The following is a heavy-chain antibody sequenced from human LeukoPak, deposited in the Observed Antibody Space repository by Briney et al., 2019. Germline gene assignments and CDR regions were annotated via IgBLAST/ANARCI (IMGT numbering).Heavy chain of an antibody. D-gene: IGHD6-19*01. Sequence: SSETLSLTCTVSGGSISSYYWSWIRQPPGKGLEWIGYIYYSGSTNYNPSLKSRVTISVDTSKNQFSLKLSSVTAADTAVYYCAKAGYSSSFDYWGQGTLVTVSS. CDR2: IYYSGST. CDR1: GGSISSYY. J-gene: IGHJ4*02. V-gene: IGHV4-59*01. CDR3: AKAGYSSSFDY.